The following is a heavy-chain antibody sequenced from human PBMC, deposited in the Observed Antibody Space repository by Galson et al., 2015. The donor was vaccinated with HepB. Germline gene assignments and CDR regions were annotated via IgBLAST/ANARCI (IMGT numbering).Heavy chain of an antibody. CDR3: ARPRDYRYNNHAFDI. Sequence: QSGAEVKKPGESLKISCKGSGYSFTSYWIGWVRQMPGKGLEWMGIIYPGDSDTRYSPSFQGQVTISADKSISTAYLQWSSLKASDTAMYYCARPRDYRYNNHAFDIWGQGTMVTVSS. D-gene: IGHD4-11*01. V-gene: IGHV5-51*03. CDR1: GYSFTSYW. CDR2: IYPGDSDT. J-gene: IGHJ3*02.